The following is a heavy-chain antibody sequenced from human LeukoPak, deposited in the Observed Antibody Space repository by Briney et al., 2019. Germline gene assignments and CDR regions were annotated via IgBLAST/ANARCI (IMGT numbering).Heavy chain of an antibody. CDR3: AGYYASGVAAYDYYGMDV. J-gene: IGHJ6*04. CDR1: GVSISSGHY. D-gene: IGHD3-10*01. V-gene: IGHV4-38-2*01. Sequence: SETLSLTCAVSGVSISSGHYWGSLPQTAGKGLEWIQRKSHNRGPYYNSSLKSRVTISMYASKYQFSLRLSSVTAADTAVYYCAGYYASGVAAYDYYGMDVWGKGTTVTVSS. CDR2: KSHNRGP.